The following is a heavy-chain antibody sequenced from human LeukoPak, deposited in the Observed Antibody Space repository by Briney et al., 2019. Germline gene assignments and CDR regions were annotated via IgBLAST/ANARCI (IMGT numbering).Heavy chain of an antibody. CDR2: ISYDGNNK. D-gene: IGHD2-15*01. CDR1: GFTFSSYA. V-gene: IGHV3-30-3*01. Sequence: PGRSLRLSCAASGFTFSSYAMHWVRQAPGKGLEWVAVISYDGNNKYYADSVKGRFTISRDNSKNTLYLQMNSLRAEDTAVYYCARGADICSGGSCYPNTYDYWGQGTLVTVSS. CDR3: ARGADICSGGSCYPNTYDY. J-gene: IGHJ4*02.